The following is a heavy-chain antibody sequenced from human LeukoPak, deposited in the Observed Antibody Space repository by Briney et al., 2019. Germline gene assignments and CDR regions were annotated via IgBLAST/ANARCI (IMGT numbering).Heavy chain of an antibody. CDR3: ARPSSWTARAEYFQH. CDR2: IKQDGSEK. D-gene: IGHD6-13*01. CDR1: GFTFRSSW. Sequence: GGSLRLSCAASGFTFRSSWMSWVRQAPGKGLEWVSNIKQDGSEKYYMDSVKGRFTISRDNAKNSLYLQMNSLRAEDTAVYYCARPSSWTARAEYFQHWGQGTLVTVSS. J-gene: IGHJ1*01. V-gene: IGHV3-7*03.